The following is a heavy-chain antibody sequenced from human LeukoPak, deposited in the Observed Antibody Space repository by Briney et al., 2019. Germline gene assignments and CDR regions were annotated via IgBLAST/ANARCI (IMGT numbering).Heavy chain of an antibody. CDR3: ARYSGYDSFDY. D-gene: IGHD5-12*01. J-gene: IGHJ4*02. CDR1: GFTFSSYS. V-gene: IGHV3-23*01. CDR2: ITGSGGST. Sequence: PGGSLRLSCGASGFTFSSYSMSWVRQAPGKGLEWVSAITGSGGSTYYADSVKGRFTISRDNSKNTIYMQMNSLRAEDTAVYYCARYSGYDSFDYWGQGTLVTVSS.